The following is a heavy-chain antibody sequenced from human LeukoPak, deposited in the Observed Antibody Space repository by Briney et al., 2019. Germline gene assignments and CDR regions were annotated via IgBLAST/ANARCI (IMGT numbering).Heavy chain of an antibody. Sequence: GGSLRLSCTVSGFTFSSYWMHWVRQAPGMGLVWVSRINTDGSTTSYADSVKGRLTISRDNAKNTLYLQVNSLRAEDTAVYYCARGGLEPVDYWGQGTLVTVSS. J-gene: IGHJ4*02. CDR3: ARGGLEPVDY. CDR2: INTDGSTT. D-gene: IGHD5-24*01. V-gene: IGHV3-74*01. CDR1: GFTFSSYW.